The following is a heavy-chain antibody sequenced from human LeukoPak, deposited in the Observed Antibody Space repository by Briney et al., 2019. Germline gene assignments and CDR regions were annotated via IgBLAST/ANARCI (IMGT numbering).Heavy chain of an antibody. V-gene: IGHV3-9*01. CDR3: ARGSQWLLAKGFDY. CDR1: GFTFDDYA. J-gene: IGHJ4*02. D-gene: IGHD3-22*01. Sequence: PGGSLRLSCAASGFTFDDYAMHWVRQAPGKGLEWVSGISWNSGSIGYADSVKGRFTISRDNAKNSLYLQMNSLRAEDTALYYCARGSQWLLAKGFDYWGQGTLVTVSS. CDR2: ISWNSGSI.